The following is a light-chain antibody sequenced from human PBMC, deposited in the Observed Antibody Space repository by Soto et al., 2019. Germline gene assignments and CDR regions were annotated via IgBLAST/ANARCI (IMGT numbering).Light chain of an antibody. Sequence: TQSPSSLSASIGDRVTITCRASQDISVYLAWYQQKPGQAPRLLIYGASSRATGIPARFSGSGSGTDFTLTISRLEPEDFAVYYCQQYGSSPGTFGQGTKVDIK. CDR3: QQYGSSPGT. CDR1: QDISVY. CDR2: GAS. V-gene: IGKV3-20*01. J-gene: IGKJ1*01.